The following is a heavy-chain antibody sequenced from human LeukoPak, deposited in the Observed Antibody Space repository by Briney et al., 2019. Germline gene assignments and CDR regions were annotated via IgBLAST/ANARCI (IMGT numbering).Heavy chain of an antibody. Sequence: ASVKVSCKASGYTFTGYYMHWVRQAPGQGLECMGWINPNSGGTNYAQKFQGRVTMTRDTSISTAYMELSRLRSDDTAVYYCARGGGVRFGSGWRPGAWFDPWGQGTLVIVSS. V-gene: IGHV1-2*02. J-gene: IGHJ5*02. D-gene: IGHD6-19*01. CDR2: INPNSGGT. CDR1: GYTFTGYY. CDR3: ARGGGVRFGSGWRPGAWFDP.